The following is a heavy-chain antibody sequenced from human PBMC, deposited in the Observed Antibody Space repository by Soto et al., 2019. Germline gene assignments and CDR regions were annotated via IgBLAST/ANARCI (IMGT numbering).Heavy chain of an antibody. D-gene: IGHD3-16*02. J-gene: IGHJ4*02. CDR1: GFTFSTYA. CDR2: ISSNGGST. CDR3: VKDRWIDY. Sequence: PGGSLRLSCSASGFTFSTYAMHWVRQAPGRGLQYVSSISSNGGSTYYPDSVKGRLTISRDNSKNTLYLQMSSLRAEDTAVYYCVKDRWIDYWGQGTLVTVSS. V-gene: IGHV3-64D*06.